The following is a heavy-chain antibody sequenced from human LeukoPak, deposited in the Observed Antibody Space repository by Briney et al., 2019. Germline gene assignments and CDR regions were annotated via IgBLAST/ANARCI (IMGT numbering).Heavy chain of an antibody. V-gene: IGHV3-66*02. CDR1: GFTVSSNY. D-gene: IGHD3-3*01. CDR2: IYSGGST. CDR3: ARDKYEFWSGPTRGFDP. J-gene: IGHJ5*02. Sequence: GGSLRLSCAASGFTVSSNYMSWVRQAPGKGLEWVSVIYSGGSTYYADSVKGRFTISRDNSKNTLYLQMNSLRAEDTAVYYCARDKYEFWSGPTRGFDPWGQGTLVTVSS.